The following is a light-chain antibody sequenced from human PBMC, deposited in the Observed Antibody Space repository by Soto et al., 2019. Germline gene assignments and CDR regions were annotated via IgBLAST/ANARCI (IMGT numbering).Light chain of an antibody. Sequence: ERILTQSPATLSVSPGERATLSCRASQSVGSYVAWYLQKPGQAPRLLIHGTSTRATGIPARFSGSGFGTEFTLPISSLQCEDSGVYYCQQYHNWPPWSLGQGTKVEIK. V-gene: IGKV3-15*01. CDR2: GTS. J-gene: IGKJ1*01. CDR1: QSVGSY. CDR3: QQYHNWPPWS.